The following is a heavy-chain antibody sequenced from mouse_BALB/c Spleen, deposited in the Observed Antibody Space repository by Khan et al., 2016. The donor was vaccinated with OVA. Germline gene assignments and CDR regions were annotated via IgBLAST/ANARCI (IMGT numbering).Heavy chain of an antibody. J-gene: IGHJ2*01. CDR3: TRSYDSYYFDY. Sequence: EVQLQESGTVLARPGASVKMSCKASGYSFTNYWMHWVQQRPGQGLEWIGAIYPGISDTRYNQKFKGKVKLTAVTSASTAYLELSSLTNEDSAVYYGTRSYDSYYFDYWGQGTTLTVSS. CDR2: IYPGISDT. V-gene: IGHV1-5*01. D-gene: IGHD2-4*01. CDR1: GYSFTNYW.